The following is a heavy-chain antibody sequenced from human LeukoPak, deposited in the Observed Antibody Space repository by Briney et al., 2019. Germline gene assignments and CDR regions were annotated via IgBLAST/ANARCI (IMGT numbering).Heavy chain of an antibody. J-gene: IGHJ4*02. CDR1: GFTFSSYA. D-gene: IGHD5-24*01. V-gene: IGHV3-23*01. Sequence: PGGSLRLSCAASGFTFSSYAMSWVRQAPGKGLEWVSAISGSGGSTYYADSVKGRFTISRDNSKNTLYLQMNSLGAEDTAVYYCAKDGMATISYYFDCWGQGTLVTVSS. CDR3: AKDGMATISYYFDC. CDR2: ISGSGGST.